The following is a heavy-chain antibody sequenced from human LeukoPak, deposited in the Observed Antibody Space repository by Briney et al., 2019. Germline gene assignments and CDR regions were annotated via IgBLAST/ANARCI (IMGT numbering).Heavy chain of an antibody. CDR3: ARDRSVNWGYY. D-gene: IGHD7-27*01. CDR1: GYTFTGYY. CDR2: VNPKSGGT. J-gene: IGHJ4*02. V-gene: IGHV1-2*02. Sequence: ASVKVSCKASGYTFTGYYMHWVRQAPGLGLEWMGWVNPKSGGTKYAQNFQGRVTMTRDTSISTAYMELSGLRSDDTAAYYCARDRSVNWGYYWGQGTLVTVSS.